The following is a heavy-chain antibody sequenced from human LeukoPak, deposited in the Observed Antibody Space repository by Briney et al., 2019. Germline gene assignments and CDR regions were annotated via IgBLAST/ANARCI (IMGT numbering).Heavy chain of an antibody. D-gene: IGHD3-22*01. CDR1: GYSISSGYY. CDR2: IYHSGST. Sequence: PSETLSLTCAVSGYSISSGYYWGWIRQPPGKGLEWIGSIYHSGSTYYNPSLKSRVTISVDTSKNQFSLKLSSVTAADTAVYYCARQAMIVVDPSFDSWGRGTLVTVSS. V-gene: IGHV4-38-2*01. CDR3: ARQAMIVVDPSFDS. J-gene: IGHJ4*02.